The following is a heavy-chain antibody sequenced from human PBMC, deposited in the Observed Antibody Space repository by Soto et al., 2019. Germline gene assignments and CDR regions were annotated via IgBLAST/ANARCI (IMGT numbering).Heavy chain of an antibody. CDR2: ISANSGDT. CDR1: GYTFTSYG. CDR3: ARDFRSSCTGSSCIYFDY. V-gene: IGHV1-18*01. Sequence: GASVKVSCKASGYTFTSYGFSWVRQAPGQGLEWVGWISANSGDTNSARKFQGRGTLTTDTSTGTAYMDLTSLRSDDTAVYYCARDFRSSCTGSSCIYFDYWGQGTQVTVSS. D-gene: IGHD2-15*01. J-gene: IGHJ4*02.